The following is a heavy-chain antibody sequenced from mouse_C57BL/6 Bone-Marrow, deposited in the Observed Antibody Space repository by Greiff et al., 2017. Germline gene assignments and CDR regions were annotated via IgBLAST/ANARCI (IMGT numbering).Heavy chain of an antibody. CDR3: ARKDGGDYFDY. Sequence: EVQLQQSGPELVKPGASVKISCKASGYTFTDYYMNWVKQSHGKSLEWIGDINPNNGGTSYNQKFKGKATLTVDKSSSKAYMELRSLTSEDSAVYYCARKDGGDYFDYWGQGTTLTVSS. J-gene: IGHJ2*01. V-gene: IGHV1-26*01. CDR1: GYTFTDYY. CDR2: INPNNGGT. D-gene: IGHD2-3*01.